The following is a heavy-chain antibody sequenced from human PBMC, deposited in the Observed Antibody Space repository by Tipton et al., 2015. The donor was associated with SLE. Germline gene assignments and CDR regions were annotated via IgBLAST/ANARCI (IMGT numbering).Heavy chain of an antibody. D-gene: IGHD6-6*01. CDR2: INHSGST. J-gene: IGHJ6*03. V-gene: IGHV4-34*03. CDR3: YAYSTSSNWFYYYMDV. Sequence: TLSLTCAVYGGSFSGYYWSWIRQPPGKGLEWIGEINHSGSTNYNPSLKSRVTISVDTSKNKFSLQLNSVTTADTAVYYCYAYSTSSNWFYYYMDVWGKGTTVTVSS. CDR1: GGSFSGYY.